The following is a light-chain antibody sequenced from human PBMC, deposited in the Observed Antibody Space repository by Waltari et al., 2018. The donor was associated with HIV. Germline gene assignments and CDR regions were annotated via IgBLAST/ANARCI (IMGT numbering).Light chain of an antibody. CDR3: SSYTSSHIVI. V-gene: IGLV2-14*01. CDR1: RGDIGGSYSF. CDR2: EVS. J-gene: IGLJ2*01. Sequence: QSALTQPASVSGSPGQSITISCTATRGDIGGSYSFVSWYQQHPAKVPKLIIFEVSNRPSGVSNRFSGSKSANTASLTISGLQPEDEADYYCSSYTSSHIVIFGGGTKVTVL.